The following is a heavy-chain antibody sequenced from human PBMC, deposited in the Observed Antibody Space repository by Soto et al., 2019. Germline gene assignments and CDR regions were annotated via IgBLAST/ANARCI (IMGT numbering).Heavy chain of an antibody. Sequence: SETLSLTCTVSGGSISSGDYYWSWIRQPPGKGLEWIGYIYYSGSTYYNPSLKSRVTISVDTSKNQFSLKLSSVTAADTAVYYCAREGNLYYYDSSGFGYWGQGTLVTVSS. V-gene: IGHV4-30-4*01. CDR1: GGSISSGDYY. J-gene: IGHJ4*02. CDR2: IYYSGST. CDR3: AREGNLYYYDSSGFGY. D-gene: IGHD3-22*01.